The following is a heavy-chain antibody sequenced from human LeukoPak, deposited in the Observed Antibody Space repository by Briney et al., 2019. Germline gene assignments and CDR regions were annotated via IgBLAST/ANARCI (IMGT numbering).Heavy chain of an antibody. V-gene: IGHV1-3*01. Sequence: ASVKVSFKASGYTFTSYAMHWVRQAPGQRLEWMGWINAGNGNTKYSQKFQGRVTITRDTSASTAYMELSSLRSEDTAVYYCARDSRRIVVLPAAIGMLGYWGQGTLVTVSS. CDR3: ARDSRRIVVLPAAIGMLGY. J-gene: IGHJ4*02. CDR2: INAGNGNT. CDR1: GYTFTSYA. D-gene: IGHD2-2*01.